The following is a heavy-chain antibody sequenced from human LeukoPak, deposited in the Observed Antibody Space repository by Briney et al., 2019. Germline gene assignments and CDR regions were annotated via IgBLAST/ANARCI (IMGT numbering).Heavy chain of an antibody. V-gene: IGHV4-34*01. CDR2: INHSGST. CDR1: GGSFSGYY. D-gene: IGHD3-22*01. CDR3: ARAFLYYYDSSGYYYPTYYMDV. J-gene: IGHJ6*03. Sequence: SETLSLTCAVYGGSFSGYYWSWLRQPPGKGLEWIGEINHSGSTNYNPSLKSRVTISVDTSKNQFSLKLSSVTAADTAVYYCARAFLYYYDSSGYYYPTYYMDVWGKGTTVTVSS.